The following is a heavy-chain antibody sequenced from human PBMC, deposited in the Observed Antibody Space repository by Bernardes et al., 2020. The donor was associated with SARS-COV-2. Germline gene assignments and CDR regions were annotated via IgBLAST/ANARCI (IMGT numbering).Heavy chain of an antibody. CDR3: AAVTWSQYDGFDM. CDR2: INPNSGDT. V-gene: IGHV1-2*02. D-gene: IGHD1-26*01. J-gene: IGHJ3*02. Sequence: ASVKVSCKASGYTFTGYYMRWVRQAPGQGLEWMGWINPNSGDTNYAQRFQGRVTMTRDTSISTAYMELNRLNSDDTAVYYCAAVTWSQYDGFDMWGQGTMVIVSS. CDR1: GYTFTGYY.